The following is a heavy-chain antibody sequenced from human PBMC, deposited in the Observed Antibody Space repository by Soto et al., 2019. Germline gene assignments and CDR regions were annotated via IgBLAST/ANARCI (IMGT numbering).Heavy chain of an antibody. CDR1: GFTFSGYA. V-gene: IGHV3-23*01. J-gene: IGHJ4*02. CDR2: VSGSGGTT. Sequence: PGGSLRLSCAASGFTFSGYAMTWVRQAPRKGLEWVSIVSGSGGTTNYADSVKGRFTISRDNSKNTVYLQMNSLRAEDTAVYYCARHKIFGVVKTFDYWGRGTLVTVSS. CDR3: ARHKIFGVVKTFDY. D-gene: IGHD3-3*01.